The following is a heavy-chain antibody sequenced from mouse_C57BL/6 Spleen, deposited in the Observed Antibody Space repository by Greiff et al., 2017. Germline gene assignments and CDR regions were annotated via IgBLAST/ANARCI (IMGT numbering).Heavy chain of an antibody. Sequence: EVKLVESEGGLVQPGSSMKLSCTASGFTFSDYYMAWVRQVPEKGLEWVANINYDGSSTYYLDSLKSRFIISRDNAKNILYLQMSSLKSEDTATYYCARGGYYYGSSYLYAMDYWGQGTSVTVSS. CDR2: INYDGSST. V-gene: IGHV5-16*01. J-gene: IGHJ4*01. CDR1: GFTFSDYY. D-gene: IGHD1-1*01. CDR3: ARGGYYYGSSYLYAMDY.